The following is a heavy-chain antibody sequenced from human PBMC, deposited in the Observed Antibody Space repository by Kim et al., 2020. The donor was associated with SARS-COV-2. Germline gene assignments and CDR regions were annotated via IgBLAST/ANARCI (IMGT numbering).Heavy chain of an antibody. D-gene: IGHD3-10*01. CDR3: ARRKGEVNHLYEPGSYF. J-gene: IGHJ4*01. CDR1: GLNFNDYA. Sequence: GGSLRLSCEASGLNFNDYAFQWVRQAPGEGLAWVGVISYDGSKKYYADSVQGRFAVSRDNSKNTLYLQMNSLRPDDTAIYYCARRKGEVNHLYEPGSYF. V-gene: IGHV3-30*09. CDR2: ISYDGSKK.